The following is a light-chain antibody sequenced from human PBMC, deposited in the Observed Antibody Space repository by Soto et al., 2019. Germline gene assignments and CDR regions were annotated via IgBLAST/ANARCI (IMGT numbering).Light chain of an antibody. J-gene: IGKJ1*01. Sequence: EIVLTQSPGTLSLSPGERATLSCRASQSVSSSYLVWYQQKPGQAPRLLIYGASTSATGIPDRFSGSGSGTDFTLTINRLEPEDFAVYYCQQYGNSPWTFGQGTTVEIK. CDR3: QQYGNSPWT. CDR2: GAS. V-gene: IGKV3-20*01. CDR1: QSVSSSY.